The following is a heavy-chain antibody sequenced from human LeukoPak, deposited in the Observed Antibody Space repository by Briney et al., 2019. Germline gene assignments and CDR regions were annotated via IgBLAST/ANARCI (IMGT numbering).Heavy chain of an antibody. J-gene: IGHJ4*02. CDR3: ARDDYDGNLGEY. Sequence: GASVKVSCKDSGYTFTGYYMHWVRQAPGQGLEWMGWINPNSGGTNYAQKFQGRVTMTRDTSISTAYMELSRLRSDDTAVYYCARDDYDGNLGEYWGQGTLVTVSS. D-gene: IGHD4-23*01. CDR1: GYTFTGYY. CDR2: INPNSGGT. V-gene: IGHV1-2*02.